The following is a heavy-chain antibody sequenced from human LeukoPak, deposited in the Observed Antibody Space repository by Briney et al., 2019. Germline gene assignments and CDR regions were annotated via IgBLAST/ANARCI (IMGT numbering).Heavy chain of an antibody. V-gene: IGHV3-7*01. CDR3: ARLDFRSGYPQY. D-gene: IGHD3-3*01. J-gene: IGHJ4*02. CDR2: IKQDGSEK. CDR1: GFTFSDYW. Sequence: GGSLRLSCAASGFTFSDYWMSWVRQAPGKGLEWVANIKQDGSEKKYVDSVRDRFTISRDNAKNSLSLQMNSLRGEDTAVYYCARLDFRSGYPQYWGQGTLDTVSS.